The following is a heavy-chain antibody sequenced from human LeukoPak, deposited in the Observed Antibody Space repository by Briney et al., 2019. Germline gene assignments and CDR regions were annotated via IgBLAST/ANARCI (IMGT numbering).Heavy chain of an antibody. J-gene: IGHJ5*02. CDR1: EDSVSSNSVT. Sequence: KPSQTLSLTCAISEDSVSSNSVTWNWIRQSPSRGLEWLGRTYYRSTWYNDYAVSVRGRITVNPDTSKNQFSLHLNSVTPEDTAVYYCARRLTQYDCFDPWGQGILVTVSS. CDR3: ARRLTQYDCFDP. V-gene: IGHV6-1*01. CDR2: TYYRSTWYN. D-gene: IGHD2-2*01.